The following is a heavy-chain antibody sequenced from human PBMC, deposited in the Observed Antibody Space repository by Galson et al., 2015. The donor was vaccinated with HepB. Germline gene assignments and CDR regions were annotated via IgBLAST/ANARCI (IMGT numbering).Heavy chain of an antibody. D-gene: IGHD6-13*01. CDR1: GFTFGDYA. J-gene: IGHJ6*02. Sequence: SLRLSCAASGFTFGDYAMSWFRQAPGKGLEWVGFIRSKAYGGTTEYAASVKGRFTISRDDSKSIAYLQMNSLKTEDTAVYYCTRALSPGIAAADAYYYYGMDVWGQGTTVTVSS. CDR2: IRSKAYGGTT. CDR3: TRALSPGIAAADAYYYYGMDV. V-gene: IGHV3-49*03.